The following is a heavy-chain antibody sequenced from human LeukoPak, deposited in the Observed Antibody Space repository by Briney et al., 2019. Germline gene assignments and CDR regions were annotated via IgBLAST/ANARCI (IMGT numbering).Heavy chain of an antibody. D-gene: IGHD4-17*01. Sequence: SETLSLTCTVSGGSISSGDYYWSWIRQPPGKGLEWIGYIYYSGSTYYNPSLKSRVTISVDTSKNQFSLKLSSVTAADTAVYYCARGGGDYGGYITFDYWGQGTLVTVSS. CDR2: IYYSGST. CDR3: ARGGGDYGGYITFDY. V-gene: IGHV4-30-4*01. J-gene: IGHJ4*02. CDR1: GGSISSGDYY.